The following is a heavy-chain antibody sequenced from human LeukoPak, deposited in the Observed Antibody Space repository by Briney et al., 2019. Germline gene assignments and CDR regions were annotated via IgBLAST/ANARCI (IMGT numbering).Heavy chain of an antibody. J-gene: IGHJ4*02. Sequence: GGSLRLSCAASGFTFSSYSMNWVRQAPGKGLEWVSSISSSSSYIYYADSVEGRFTISRDNAKNSLYLQMNSLRAEDTAVYYCARDPRYYYDSSGPITGGQGTLVTVSS. CDR3: ARDPRYYYDSSGPIT. D-gene: IGHD3-22*01. V-gene: IGHV3-21*01. CDR1: GFTFSSYS. CDR2: ISSSSSYI.